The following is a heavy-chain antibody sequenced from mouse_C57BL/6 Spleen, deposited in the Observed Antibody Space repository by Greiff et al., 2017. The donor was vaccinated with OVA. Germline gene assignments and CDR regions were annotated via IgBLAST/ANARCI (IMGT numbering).Heavy chain of an antibody. J-gene: IGHJ2*01. Sequence: VQLQQSGAELVKPGASVKISCKASGYAFSSYWMNWVKQRPGKGLEWIGQIYPGDGDTNYNGKFKGKATLTADKSSSTAYMQLSSLTSEDSAVYFCARGGAYSNSPYWGQGTTLTVSS. CDR3: ARGGAYSNSPY. D-gene: IGHD2-5*01. V-gene: IGHV1-80*01. CDR2: IYPGDGDT. CDR1: GYAFSSYW.